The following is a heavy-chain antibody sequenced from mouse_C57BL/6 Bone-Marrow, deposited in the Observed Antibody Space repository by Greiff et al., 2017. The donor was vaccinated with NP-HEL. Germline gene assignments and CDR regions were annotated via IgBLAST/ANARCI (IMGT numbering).Heavy chain of an antibody. CDR2: IWSDGST. CDR1: GFSLTSYG. D-gene: IGHD2-4*01. CDR3: ARNGYDYLKAMDY. J-gene: IGHJ4*01. Sequence: VKLMESGPGLVAPSQSLSITCTVSGFSLTSYGVHWVRQPPGKGLEWLVVIWSDGSTTYNSARKSRLSISKDNSKSQVFLKMNSLQTDDTAMYYCARNGYDYLKAMDYWGQGTSVTVSS. V-gene: IGHV2-6*02.